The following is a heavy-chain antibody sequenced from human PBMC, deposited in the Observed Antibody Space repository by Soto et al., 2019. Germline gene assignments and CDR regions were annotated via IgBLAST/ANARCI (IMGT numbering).Heavy chain of an antibody. CDR2: ISSSSSTI. V-gene: IGHV3-48*02. CDR1: GFSISRFG. D-gene: IGHD2-2*03. J-gene: IGHJ6*02. Sequence: GSLRLSCAASGFSISRFGMNWVRQAPGKGLEWVSYISSSSSTIYYADSVKGRFTISRDNAKNSLYLQMNSLRDEDTAVYYCARDGYCISTTCYFWPDVWGQGTAVTVSS. CDR3: ARDGYCISTTCYFWPDV.